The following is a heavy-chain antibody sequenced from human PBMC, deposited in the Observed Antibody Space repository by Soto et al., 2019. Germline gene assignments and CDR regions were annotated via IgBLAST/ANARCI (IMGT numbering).Heavy chain of an antibody. Sequence: EVQLLESGGGLVQPGGSLRLSCAASGFTFSSYAMSWVRQAPGKGLEWVSTISGSGGNAYYADSVKGRFSISRDNSKNNLRLQIDSLGAHDTAVYYCAKDGASGSYPPYYYFGMDVWGQGTTVTVSS. CDR3: AKDGASGSYPPYYYFGMDV. CDR1: GFTFSSYA. V-gene: IGHV3-23*01. D-gene: IGHD1-26*01. CDR2: ISGSGGNA. J-gene: IGHJ6*02.